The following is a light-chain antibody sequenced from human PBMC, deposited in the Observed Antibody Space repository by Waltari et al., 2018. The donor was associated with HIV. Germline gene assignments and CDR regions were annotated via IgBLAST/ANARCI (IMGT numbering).Light chain of an antibody. CDR1: QTVANK. J-gene: IGKJ3*01. CDR3: QQSFSSPLT. Sequence: DIQMTQSPSTLSASVGDSVTITCRASQTVANKVNWYQQKSGKAPKVLIYDASTLQSGVPSRFRGGGSWTDFTLTITSLQLDDFATYFCQQSFSSPLTFGPGTKVDI. CDR2: DAS. V-gene: IGKV1-39*01.